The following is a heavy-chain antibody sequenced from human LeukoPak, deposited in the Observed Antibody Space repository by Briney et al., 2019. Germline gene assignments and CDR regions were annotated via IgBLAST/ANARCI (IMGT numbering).Heavy chain of an antibody. Sequence: GRSLRLSCAASGFTFSSHGIHWVRQAPGKGLEWVAAISYDGSNKNYADSVKGRFTISRDNSKNTLYLQMNSLRVEDTAVYYCATELAYCGDDCYSALDYWGQGTLVTVSS. CDR1: GFTFSSHG. D-gene: IGHD2-21*02. V-gene: IGHV3-30*03. J-gene: IGHJ4*02. CDR2: ISYDGSNK. CDR3: ATELAYCGDDCYSALDY.